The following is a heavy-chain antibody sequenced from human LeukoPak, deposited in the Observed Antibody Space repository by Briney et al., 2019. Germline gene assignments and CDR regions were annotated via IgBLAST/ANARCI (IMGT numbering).Heavy chain of an antibody. Sequence: TPSETLSLTCTVSGDSISNYYWSWIRQPAGKGLEWIGRIYTSGSTNYNPSLKSRVTMSVDTSKNQFSLKLSSVTAADTAVYYCARGFKRERYFDRWGRGTLVTVSS. V-gene: IGHV4-4*07. J-gene: IGHJ2*01. D-gene: IGHD1-26*01. CDR3: ARGFKRERYFDR. CDR1: GDSISNYY. CDR2: IYTSGST.